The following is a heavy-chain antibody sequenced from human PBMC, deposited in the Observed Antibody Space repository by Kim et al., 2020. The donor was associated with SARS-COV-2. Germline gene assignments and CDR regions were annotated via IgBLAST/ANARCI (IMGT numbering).Heavy chain of an antibody. CDR1: GDSMNTYY. CDR2: IYYSGST. J-gene: IGHJ4*02. V-gene: IGHV4-59*01. Sequence: SETLSLTCTVSGDSMNTYYWSWIRRPPGKGLEWIGNIYYSGSTTYKSSLMSRVTISIDTSKNRFFLNLKSATPADTAAYVCARGSDPRYFYLWGQGTLVT. CDR3: ARGSDPRYFYL.